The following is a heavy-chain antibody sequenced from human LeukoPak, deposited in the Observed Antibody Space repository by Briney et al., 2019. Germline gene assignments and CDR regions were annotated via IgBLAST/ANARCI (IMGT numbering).Heavy chain of an antibody. J-gene: IGHJ4*02. V-gene: IGHV3-23*01. CDR2: ISGSGTST. D-gene: IGHD2-8*01. Sequence: GRSLRLSCAASGFTFTSYAMNWVRQAPGKGLEWVSAISGSGTSTYYADSVKGRFTISRDNSKNTLYLQMDSLRAEDTAVYYCAKDLSPGVYWGQGTLVTVSS. CDR1: GFTFTSYA. CDR3: AKDLSPGVY.